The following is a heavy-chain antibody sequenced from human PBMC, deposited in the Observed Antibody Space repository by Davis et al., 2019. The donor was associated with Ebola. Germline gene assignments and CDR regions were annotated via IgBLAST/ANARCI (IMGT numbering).Heavy chain of an antibody. CDR2: ISYDGSNK. J-gene: IGHJ3*02. V-gene: IGHV3-30*04. CDR1: GFTFSSYA. CDR3: AKGPSSSSLDPFDI. Sequence: GESLKISCAASGFTFSSYAMHWVRQAPGKGLEWVAVISYDGSNKYYADSVKGRFTISRDNSKNTLYLQMNSLRAEDTAAYYCAKGPSSSSLDPFDIWGQGTMVTVSS. D-gene: IGHD6-6*01.